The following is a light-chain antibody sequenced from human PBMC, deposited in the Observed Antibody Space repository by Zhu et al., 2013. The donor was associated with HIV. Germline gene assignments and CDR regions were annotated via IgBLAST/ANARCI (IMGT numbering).Light chain of an antibody. J-gene: IGKJ5*01. CDR3: QQYNNWPRT. Sequence: EIVMTQSPATLSVSPGERATLSCRASQSVSSNLAWYQQTPGQAPRLLIYGASTRATKIPARFSGSGSGTEFTLTISSLQSEDFAVYYCQQYNNWPRTFGQGTRLEIK. CDR1: QSVSSN. CDR2: GAS. V-gene: IGKV3-15*01.